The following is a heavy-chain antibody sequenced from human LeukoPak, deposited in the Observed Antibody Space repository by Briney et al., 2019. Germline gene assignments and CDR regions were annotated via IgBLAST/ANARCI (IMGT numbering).Heavy chain of an antibody. Sequence: SVKVSCKASGGTFSSYAISWVRQAPGQGLEWMGGIIPIFGTANYAQKFQGRVTITADESTSTVYMELSSLRSEDTAVYYCARMTIVATSNPYYYYYMDVWGKGTTVTISS. V-gene: IGHV1-69*13. CDR1: GGTFSSYA. CDR3: ARMTIVATSNPYYYYYMDV. CDR2: IIPIFGTA. J-gene: IGHJ6*03. D-gene: IGHD5-12*01.